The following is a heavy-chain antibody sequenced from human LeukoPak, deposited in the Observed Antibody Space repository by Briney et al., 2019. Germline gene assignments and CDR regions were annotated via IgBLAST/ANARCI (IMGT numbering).Heavy chain of an antibody. CDR3: ARDWYSSGWYLDY. CDR1: GGTFSSYT. V-gene: IGHV1-69*08. J-gene: IGHJ4*02. Sequence: HAASVKVSCKASGGTFSSYTISWVRQAPGQGLEWMGRIIPILGTANYAQKFQGRVTITADKSTSTAYMELSSLRSEDTAVYYCARDWYSSGWYLDYWGQGTLVTVSS. CDR2: IIPILGTA. D-gene: IGHD6-19*01.